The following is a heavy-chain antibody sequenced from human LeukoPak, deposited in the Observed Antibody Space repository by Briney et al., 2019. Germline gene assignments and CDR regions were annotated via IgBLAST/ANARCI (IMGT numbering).Heavy chain of an antibody. D-gene: IGHD3-16*01. CDR3: ARDMERVKITFGGPKRYFDL. CDR2: IKEDGSEK. Sequence: GGSLRLSCAASGFTFSSYWMSWVRQAPGKGLGLVANIKEDGSEKYYVDSVNGRFTISRDNAKNSLYLQMNSLRAEDTAVYYCARDMERVKITFGGPKRYFDLWGRGTLVTVSS. J-gene: IGHJ2*01. V-gene: IGHV3-7*01. CDR1: GFTFSSYW.